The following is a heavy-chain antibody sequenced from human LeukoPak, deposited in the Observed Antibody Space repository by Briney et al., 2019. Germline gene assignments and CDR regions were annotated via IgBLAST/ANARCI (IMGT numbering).Heavy chain of an antibody. CDR2: IENNDGTT. CDR1: GLTFSNYA. J-gene: IGHJ4*02. V-gene: IGHV3-23*01. CDR3: ANLYYDFPF. D-gene: IGHD3/OR15-3a*01. Sequence: GGSLRLSCAASGLTFSNYAMSWVRQAPGKGLEWVSSIENNDGTTYYADSMKGRFTISRDNSKHMVYLQMNSLRAEDKAMYYCANLYYDFPFWGQGTLVTVSS.